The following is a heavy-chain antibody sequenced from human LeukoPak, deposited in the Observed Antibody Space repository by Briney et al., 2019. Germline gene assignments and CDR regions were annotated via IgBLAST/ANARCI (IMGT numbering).Heavy chain of an antibody. J-gene: IGHJ4*02. CDR3: ARRGGSGRSFDY. Sequence: PSETLSLTCTVSGASVSSGGYYWSWLRQPPGKGLEWIGYSYYSGSTNYNPSLKSRVTISVDTSKNQFSLKVSSVTAADTAVYYCARRGGSGRSFDYWGQGTLVTVSS. CDR1: GASVSSGGYY. V-gene: IGHV4-61*08. D-gene: IGHD3-10*01. CDR2: SYYSGST.